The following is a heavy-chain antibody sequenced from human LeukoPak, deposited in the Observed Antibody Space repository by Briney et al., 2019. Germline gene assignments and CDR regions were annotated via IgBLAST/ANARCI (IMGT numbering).Heavy chain of an antibody. D-gene: IGHD3-10*01. CDR1: GFTVSSSY. Sequence: GGSLRLSCAASGFTVSSSYMSWVRPAPGKGLEWVSSISSSSSYIYYADSVKGRFTISRDNAKNSLYLQMNSLRAEDTAVYSCARARTGLLWFGEFSPDYYYYYGMDVWGQGTTVTVSS. CDR2: ISSSSSYI. CDR3: ARARTGLLWFGEFSPDYYYYYGMDV. V-gene: IGHV3-21*01. J-gene: IGHJ6*02.